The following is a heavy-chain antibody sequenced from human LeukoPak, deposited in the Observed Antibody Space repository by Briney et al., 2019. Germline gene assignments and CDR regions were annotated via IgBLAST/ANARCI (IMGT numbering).Heavy chain of an antibody. V-gene: IGHV3-23*01. J-gene: IGHJ6*02. CDR2: ISGSGGTT. Sequence: PGGSLRLSCAGSGFTFNTYAMTWVRQAPGKGLEWVAAISGSGGTTYYADSVKGRFTISRDNSNNTLFVQMNSLRAEDTAVYYCAKGGVGATKNGMDVWGQGTTVTVSS. CDR3: AKGGVGATKNGMDV. D-gene: IGHD1-26*01. CDR1: GFTFNTYA.